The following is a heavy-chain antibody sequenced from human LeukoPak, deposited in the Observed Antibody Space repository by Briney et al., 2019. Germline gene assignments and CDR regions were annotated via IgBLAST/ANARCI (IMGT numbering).Heavy chain of an antibody. J-gene: IGHJ4*02. CDR3: ARGRITMVQGVPHFDY. Sequence: SETLSLTCAVYDGSFSGYYWSWIRQPPGKGLEWIGEINHSGSTNYNPSLKSRVTISVDTSKNQFSLKLSSVTAADTAVYYCARGRITMVQGVPHFDYWGQGTLVTVSS. CDR2: INHSGST. CDR1: DGSFSGYY. V-gene: IGHV4-34*01. D-gene: IGHD3-10*01.